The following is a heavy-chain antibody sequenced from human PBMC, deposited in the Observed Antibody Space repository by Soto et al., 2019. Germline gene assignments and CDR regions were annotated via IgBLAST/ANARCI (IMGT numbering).Heavy chain of an antibody. CDR2: GYYSGST. D-gene: IGHD6-13*01. CDR1: GTSMTGHF. Sequence: LETLSLTCTVSGTSMTGHFWSWMRQPPGKGLEWIGYGYYSGSTLYNPSLKSRVTISLDTSKNHFSLRLSSVTSADTAVYYCAKEGSSKWNYFDYWGQGTLVTVSS. J-gene: IGHJ4*02. V-gene: IGHV4-59*11. CDR3: AKEGSSKWNYFDY.